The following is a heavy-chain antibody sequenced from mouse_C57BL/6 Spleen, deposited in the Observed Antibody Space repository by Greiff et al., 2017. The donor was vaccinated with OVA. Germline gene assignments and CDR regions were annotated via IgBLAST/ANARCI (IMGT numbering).Heavy chain of an antibody. D-gene: IGHD2-1*01. CDR1: GFTFSDYG. V-gene: IGHV5-17*01. J-gene: IGHJ2*01. CDR2: ISSGSSTI. CDR3: ARDHYGNYDYFDY. Sequence: EVKLQESGGGLVKPGGSLKLSCAASGFTFSDYGMHWVRQAPEKGLEWVAYISSGSSTIYYADTVKGRFTISRDNAKNTLFLQMTSLRSEDTAMYYCARDHYGNYDYFDYWGQGTTLTVSS.